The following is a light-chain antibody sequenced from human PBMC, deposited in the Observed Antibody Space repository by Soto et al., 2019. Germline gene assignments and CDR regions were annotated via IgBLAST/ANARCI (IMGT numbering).Light chain of an antibody. CDR2: AAS. CDR1: KSVSGW. J-gene: IGKJ1*01. CDR3: QQYETSSGT. Sequence: DIQMTQSPSTLSASVGDTVTATCRHSKSVSGWLAWYQQKPGEAPKLLIYAASAVPRGVPSRFSGSGSGTNFPLTIASLQPDDFANYYCQQYETSSGTFGPGTKVDIK. V-gene: IGKV1-5*01.